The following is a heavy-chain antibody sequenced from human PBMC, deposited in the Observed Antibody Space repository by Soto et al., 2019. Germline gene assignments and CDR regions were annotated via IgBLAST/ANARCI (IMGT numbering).Heavy chain of an antibody. CDR1: GFRFADYT. D-gene: IGHD6-13*01. Sequence: EVQLVESGGGLVQPGRSLRLSCAASGFRFADYTMHWVRQAPGKGLEWVSGITWNSESIAYADSVKGRFTISRDNAKHSLYLQMNSLRAEDTAFYFCAKGAISGTLNWFDPWGQGTLVTGSS. V-gene: IGHV3-9*01. CDR3: AKGAISGTLNWFDP. CDR2: ITWNSESI. J-gene: IGHJ5*02.